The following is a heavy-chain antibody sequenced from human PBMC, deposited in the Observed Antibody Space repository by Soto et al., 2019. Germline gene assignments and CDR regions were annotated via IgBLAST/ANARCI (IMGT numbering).Heavy chain of an antibody. J-gene: IGHJ4*02. V-gene: IGHV3-9*01. Sequence: GGSLRLSCAASGFTFDDYAMHWVRQAPGKGLEWVSGISWNSGSIGYADSVKGRFTISRDNAKNSLYLQMNSLRAEDTALYYCAKDIRYSSSCNFDYWGQGTLVTVSS. CDR1: GFTFDDYA. D-gene: IGHD6-13*01. CDR3: AKDIRYSSSCNFDY. CDR2: ISWNSGSI.